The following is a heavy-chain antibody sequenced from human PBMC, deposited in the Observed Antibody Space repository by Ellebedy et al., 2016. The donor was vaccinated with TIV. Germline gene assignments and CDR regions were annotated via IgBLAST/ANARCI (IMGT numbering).Heavy chain of an antibody. CDR1: GGSFSGYY. Sequence: SETLSLXCAVYGGSFSGYYWSWIRQPPGKGLEWIGSIYHSGSTYYNPSLKSRFTISVDTSKNQFSLKLSSVTAADTAVYYCAGYIVVVPAAKNHYYYYYMDVWGKGTTVTVSS. V-gene: IGHV4-34*01. CDR3: AGYIVVVPAAKNHYYYYYMDV. J-gene: IGHJ6*03. CDR2: IYHSGST. D-gene: IGHD2-2*01.